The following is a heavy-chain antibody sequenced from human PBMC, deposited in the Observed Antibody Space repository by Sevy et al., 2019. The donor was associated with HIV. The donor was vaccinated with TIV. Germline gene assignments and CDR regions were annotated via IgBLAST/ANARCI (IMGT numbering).Heavy chain of an antibody. CDR2: INHSGST. D-gene: IGHD6-6*01. CDR3: ASLGGSSVNYYYYYGMDV. CDR1: GGSFSGYY. J-gene: IGHJ6*02. Sequence: SETLSLTCAVYGGSFSGYYWSWNRQPPGKGLEWIGEINHSGSTNYNPSLKSRVTISVDTSKNQFSLKLSSVTAADTAVYYCASLGGSSVNYYYYYGMDVWGQGTTVTVSS. V-gene: IGHV4-34*01.